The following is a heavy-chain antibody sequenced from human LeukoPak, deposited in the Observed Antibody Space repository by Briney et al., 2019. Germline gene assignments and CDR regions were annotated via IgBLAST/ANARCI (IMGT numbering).Heavy chain of an antibody. CDR1: GYSFSNYA. V-gene: IGHV7-4-1*02. CDR3: ARDLTEIWYYYGSGTYYAY. J-gene: IGHJ4*02. Sequence: ASVKVSCKASGYSFSNYAMNWVRQAPGQGLEWMGWINTNTGNPKYAQGFTGRFVFSLDTSVSTAYLQITSLEAEDTAVYYCARDLTEIWYYYGSGTYYAYWGQGTLVTVTS. D-gene: IGHD3-10*01. CDR2: INTNTGNP.